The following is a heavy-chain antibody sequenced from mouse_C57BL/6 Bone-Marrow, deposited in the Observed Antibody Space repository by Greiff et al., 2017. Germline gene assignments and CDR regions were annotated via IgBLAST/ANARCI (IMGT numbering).Heavy chain of an antibody. J-gene: IGHJ4*01. CDR3: ARDYGSRGAMDY. D-gene: IGHD1-1*01. CDR2: IYPRSGNT. Sequence: QVQLQQSGAELARPGASVKLSCKASGYTFTSYGISWVKQRTGQGLEWIGEIYPRSGNTYYNEKFKGKATLTADKSSSTAYMELSSLTSEVSAVYYCARDYGSRGAMDYWGQGTSVTVSA. V-gene: IGHV1-81*01. CDR1: GYTFTSYG.